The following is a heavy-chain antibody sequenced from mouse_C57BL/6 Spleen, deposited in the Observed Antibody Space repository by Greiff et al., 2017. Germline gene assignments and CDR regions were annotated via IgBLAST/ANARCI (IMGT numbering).Heavy chain of an antibody. D-gene: IGHD2-1*01. J-gene: IGHJ4*01. Sequence: VQLQQSGPELVKPGASVKISCKASGYSFTDYNMNWVKQSNGKSLEWIGVINPNYGTTRYTQKFKGKTTLTVDQYSSTAYMQLNSLTSEDSAFYYGARGRNYGAMDYWGQGTSVTVSS. CDR2: INPNYGTT. CDR1: GYSFTDYN. CDR3: ARGRNYGAMDY. V-gene: IGHV1-39*01.